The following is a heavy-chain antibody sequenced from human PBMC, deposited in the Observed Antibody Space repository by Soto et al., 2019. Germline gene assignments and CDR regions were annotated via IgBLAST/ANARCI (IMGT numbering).Heavy chain of an antibody. V-gene: IGHV3-30-3*01. CDR1: GFTFSSYA. D-gene: IGHD6-13*01. CDR3: GREGIFIAAAYLDY. Sequence: QVQLVESGGGVVQPGRSLRLSCAASGFTFSSYAMHWVRQAPGKGLEWVAVISYDGSNKYYADSVKGRFTISRDNSKNTLYLQMNSLRAEDTAVYYCGREGIFIAAAYLDYWGQGTLVTVSS. J-gene: IGHJ4*02. CDR2: ISYDGSNK.